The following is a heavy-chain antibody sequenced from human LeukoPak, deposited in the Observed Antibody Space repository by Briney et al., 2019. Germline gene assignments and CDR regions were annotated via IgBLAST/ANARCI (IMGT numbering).Heavy chain of an antibody. CDR2: ISVRGITI. D-gene: IGHD4-17*01. V-gene: IGHV3-11*01. Sequence: GGSLRLSYAASGFNFSASYMSWIRQAPGKGLEWVSYISVRGITINYADSVKGRFSIFRDDAKSSLFLQMNNLKTEDTALYYCASGGDYAGIAALFRHWGQGSLVTVSS. J-gene: IGHJ4*02. CDR1: GFNFSASY. CDR3: ASGGDYAGIAALFRH.